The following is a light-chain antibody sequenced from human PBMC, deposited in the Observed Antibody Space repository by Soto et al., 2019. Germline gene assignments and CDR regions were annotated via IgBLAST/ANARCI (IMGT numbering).Light chain of an antibody. J-gene: IGLJ2*01. V-gene: IGLV1-51*01. CDR2: DNN. Sequence: QSVLTQPPSVSAAPGQKVTISCSGSSSNIGNNYVSWYQQLPGTAPKLLIYDNNKRPSGIPDRFSGSKSGTSATLGITGLQTGDEGDYYCGTWDSSLSEGVFGGGTKLTVL. CDR1: SSNIGNNY. CDR3: GTWDSSLSEGV.